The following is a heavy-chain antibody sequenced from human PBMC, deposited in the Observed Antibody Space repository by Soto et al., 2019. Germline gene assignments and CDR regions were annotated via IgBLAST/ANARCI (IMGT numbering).Heavy chain of an antibody. CDR3: AKDRPPITMIVVAPFV. Sequence: GGSLRLSCAASGFTFSSYSMNWVRQAPGKGLEWVSAISGSGGSTYYADSVKGRFTISRDNSKNTLYLQMNSLRAEDTAVYYCAKDRPPITMIVVAPFVGGQGTLVTVSS. D-gene: IGHD3-22*01. J-gene: IGHJ4*02. CDR1: GFTFSSYS. CDR2: ISGSGGST. V-gene: IGHV3-23*01.